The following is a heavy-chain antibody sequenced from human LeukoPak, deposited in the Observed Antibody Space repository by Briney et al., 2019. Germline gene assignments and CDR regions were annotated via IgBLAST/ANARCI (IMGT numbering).Heavy chain of an antibody. Sequence: TGGSLRLSCAASGFTFSDYYMSWIRQAPGKGLEWVSYISSSGSTIYYADSVKGRFTISRDNAKNSLYLQMNSLRAEDTAVYYCARETIAAAGKAFDPWGQGTLVTVSS. D-gene: IGHD6-13*01. J-gene: IGHJ5*02. CDR1: GFTFSDYY. CDR2: ISSSGSTI. CDR3: ARETIAAAGKAFDP. V-gene: IGHV3-11*01.